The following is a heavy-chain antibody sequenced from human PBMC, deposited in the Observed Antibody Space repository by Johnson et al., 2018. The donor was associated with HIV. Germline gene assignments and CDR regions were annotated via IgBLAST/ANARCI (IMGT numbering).Heavy chain of an antibody. CDR1: GFTFSNAW. Sequence: VQLVESGGGVVQPGRSLRLSCAASGFTFSNAWMSWVRQAPGKGLEWVGRIKRKIEGEATDYAAPVKGRFTISRDDSQNTAYLQMNRLKTEDTAVYYCTKLVGYCSGGGCYTPGDIWGQGTMVTVSS. J-gene: IGHJ3*02. V-gene: IGHV3-15*01. D-gene: IGHD2-15*01. CDR2: IKRKIEGEAT. CDR3: TKLVGYCSGGGCYTPGDI.